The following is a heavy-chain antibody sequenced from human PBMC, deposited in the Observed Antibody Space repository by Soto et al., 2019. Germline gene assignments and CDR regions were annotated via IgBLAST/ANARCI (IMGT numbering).Heavy chain of an antibody. J-gene: IGHJ2*01. D-gene: IGHD6-19*01. Sequence: QITLKESGPTLVKPTQTLTLTCTFSGFSLSTSGVGVGWIRQPPGKALEWLALIYWNDDKRYSPSLKSRLTITKDTSKNQVVLTMTNMDPVDTATYYCALLDGRGWYGSYWYFDLWGRGTLVTVSS. V-gene: IGHV2-5*01. CDR3: ALLDGRGWYGSYWYFDL. CDR2: IYWNDDK. CDR1: GFSLSTSGVG.